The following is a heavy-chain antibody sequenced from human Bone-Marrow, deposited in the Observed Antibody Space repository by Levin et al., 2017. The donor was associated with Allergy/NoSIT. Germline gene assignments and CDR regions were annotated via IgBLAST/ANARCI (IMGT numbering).Heavy chain of an antibody. V-gene: IGHV4-34*01. CDR2: INHSGST. J-gene: IGHJ5*02. CDR1: GGSFSGYY. Sequence: ASETLSLTCAVYGGSFSGYYWSWIRQPPGKGLEWIGEINHSGSTNYNPSLKSRVTISVDTSKNQFSLKLSSVTAADTAVYYCARGPRFGYSSSWVYNWFDPWGQGTLVTVSS. CDR3: ARGPRFGYSSSWVYNWFDP. D-gene: IGHD6-13*01.